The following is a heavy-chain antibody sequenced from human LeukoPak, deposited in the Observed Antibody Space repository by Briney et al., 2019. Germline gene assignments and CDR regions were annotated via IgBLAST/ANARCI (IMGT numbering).Heavy chain of an antibody. D-gene: IGHD4-17*01. V-gene: IGHV3-11*01. CDR3: ARGNYGDYEGFFFSDY. J-gene: IGHJ4*02. CDR1: GFTFSDYY. CDR2: ISSSGSTI. Sequence: PGGSLRLSCAASGFTFSDYYMSWIRQAPGKGLEWVSYISSSGSTIYYADSVKGRFTVSRDNAKNSLYLQMNRLRAEDTAVYYCARGNYGDYEGFFFSDYWGQGTLVTVSS.